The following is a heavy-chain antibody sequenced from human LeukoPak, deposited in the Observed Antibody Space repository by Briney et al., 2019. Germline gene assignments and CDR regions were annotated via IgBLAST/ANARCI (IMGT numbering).Heavy chain of an antibody. V-gene: IGHV3-74*01. CDR1: GFTFSSYW. J-gene: IGHJ4*02. CDR3: ARRGTGAASYFDY. CDR2: INPDGSMT. D-gene: IGHD3/OR15-3a*01. Sequence: GGSLRLSCAASGFTFSSYWMHWVRQAPGKGLVWVSRINPDGSMTTYADSVTGRITISRDNAKNTLYLQMNSLRDEDAAVYYCARRGTGAASYFDYWGRGTLVTVSS.